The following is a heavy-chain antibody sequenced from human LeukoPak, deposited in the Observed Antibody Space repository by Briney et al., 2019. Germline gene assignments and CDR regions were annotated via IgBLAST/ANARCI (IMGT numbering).Heavy chain of an antibody. CDR2: INSDGSRT. CDR3: ARGHIVVLTAPDY. D-gene: IGHD2-21*02. Sequence: GGSLRLSCAASGFTFSSYWMHWVRQAPGKGLVWVSRINSDGSRTNQADSVKGRFTISRDNAKNTLYLQMSSLRAEDTAVYYCARGHIVVLTAPDYRGQGTLVTVSS. J-gene: IGHJ4*02. CDR1: GFTFSSYW. V-gene: IGHV3-74*01.